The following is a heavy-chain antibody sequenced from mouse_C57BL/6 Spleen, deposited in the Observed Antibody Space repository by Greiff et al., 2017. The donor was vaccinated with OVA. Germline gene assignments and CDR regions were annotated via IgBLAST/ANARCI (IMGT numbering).Heavy chain of an antibody. Sequence: VKLVESGPGLVAPSQSLSITCTVSGFSLTSYGVSWVRQPPGKGLEWLGVIWGDGSTNYHSALITRLSNSKDNSKSQVFLKLNSLQTDDTATYYCAKVKGYDYDDAMDYWGLGTSVTVSS. V-gene: IGHV2-3*01. D-gene: IGHD2-4*01. CDR1: GFSLTSYG. CDR3: AKVKGYDYDDAMDY. J-gene: IGHJ4*01. CDR2: IWGDGST.